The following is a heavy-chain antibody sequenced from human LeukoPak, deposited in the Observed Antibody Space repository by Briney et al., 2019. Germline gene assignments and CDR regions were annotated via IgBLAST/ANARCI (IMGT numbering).Heavy chain of an antibody. CDR2: IIPIFGTA. CDR1: GGTFSSYA. J-gene: IGHJ4*02. CDR3: ARGPLIAARQAYFDY. D-gene: IGHD6-6*01. Sequence: ASVKVSCKASGGTFSSYAISWVRQAPGQGLEWMGGIIPIFGTANYAQKSQGRVTITTDESTSTAYMELSSLRSEDTAVYYCARGPLIAARQAYFDYWGQGTLVTVSS. V-gene: IGHV1-69*05.